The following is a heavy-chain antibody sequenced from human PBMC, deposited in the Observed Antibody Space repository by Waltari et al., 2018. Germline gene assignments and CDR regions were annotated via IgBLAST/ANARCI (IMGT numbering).Heavy chain of an antibody. CDR3: ATVSVGAGTLDY. V-gene: IGHV1-24*01. CDR1: GYTLTELS. D-gene: IGHD3-10*01. J-gene: IGHJ4*02. CDR2: FDPEDGET. Sequence: QVQLVQSGTEVKKPGASVKVSCKVSGYTLTELSMHWVRQAPGKGLEWRGGFDPEDGETTYAQKYQGRVTMTEDTSTDTAYMELSSLRSEDTAVYYCATVSVGAGTLDYRGQGPLVTVSS.